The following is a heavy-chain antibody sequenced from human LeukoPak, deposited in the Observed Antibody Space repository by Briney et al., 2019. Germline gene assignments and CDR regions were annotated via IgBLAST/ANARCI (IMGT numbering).Heavy chain of an antibody. Sequence: PGGSLRLSCAASGFTFSSYWMHWVRQAPGKGLEYVSAISSNGGSTYYANSVKGRFTISRDNSKNTLYLQMGSLRAEDMAVYYCARAADYCGGDCYLDYWGQGTLVTVSS. CDR3: ARAADYCGGDCYLDY. J-gene: IGHJ4*02. V-gene: IGHV3-64*01. D-gene: IGHD2-21*02. CDR1: GFTFSSYW. CDR2: ISSNGGST.